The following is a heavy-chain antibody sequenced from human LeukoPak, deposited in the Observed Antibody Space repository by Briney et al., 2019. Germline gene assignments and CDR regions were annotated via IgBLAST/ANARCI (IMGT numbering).Heavy chain of an antibody. Sequence: GGSLRLSCAASGFTFDDYAMHWVRQAPGKGLEWVSGISWNSGSIGYADSVKGRFTISRDNAKNSLYLQMNSLRAEDTALYYCAKDMGAREDIVVVVAADYWGQGTLVTVSS. CDR3: AKDMGAREDIVVVVAADY. CDR1: GFTFDDYA. D-gene: IGHD2-15*01. V-gene: IGHV3-9*01. CDR2: ISWNSGSI. J-gene: IGHJ4*02.